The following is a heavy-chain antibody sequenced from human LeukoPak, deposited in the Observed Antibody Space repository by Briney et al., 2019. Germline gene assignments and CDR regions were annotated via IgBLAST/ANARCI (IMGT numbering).Heavy chain of an antibody. CDR1: GFTFSSYG. V-gene: IGHV3-30*03. CDR3: ARAGRGEGFDY. J-gene: IGHJ4*02. Sequence: GGSLRLSCAASGFTFSSYGMHWVRQAPGKGPEWVAVISYDGSNKYYADSVKGRFTISRDNSKNTLYLQMNSPGAEDTAVYYCARAGRGEGFDYWGQGTLVTVSS. D-gene: IGHD4-17*01. CDR2: ISYDGSNK.